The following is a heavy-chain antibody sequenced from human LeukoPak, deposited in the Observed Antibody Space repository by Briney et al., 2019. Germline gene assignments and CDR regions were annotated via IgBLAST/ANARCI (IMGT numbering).Heavy chain of an antibody. CDR3: ARDLGGPGKNRVLAPAARECPDY. V-gene: IGHV1-2*02. Sequence: ASVKVSCKASGYTFTGYYMHWVRQAPGQGLEWMGWINPKSGATNYAQKFQGRVTMTRDTSISTAYMELNSLRSEDTAVYYCARDLGGPGKNRVLAPAARECPDYWGQGTLVTASS. J-gene: IGHJ4*02. CDR1: GYTFTGYY. CDR2: INPKSGAT. D-gene: IGHD2-2*01.